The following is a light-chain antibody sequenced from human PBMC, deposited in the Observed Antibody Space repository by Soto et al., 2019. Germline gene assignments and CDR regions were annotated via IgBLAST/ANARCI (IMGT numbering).Light chain of an antibody. V-gene: IGKV1-39*01. CDR2: RAS. Sequence: DIQMTQSPSSLSASVGDRVTISCRTSQSVTTFLNWYQQKPGEAPKLLIYRASTLQTGIPSRFSGSGYGADFVLTISSLQPEDFATYYGQQSYNSPRTFGLGTKV. J-gene: IGKJ1*01. CDR1: QSVTTF. CDR3: QQSYNSPRT.